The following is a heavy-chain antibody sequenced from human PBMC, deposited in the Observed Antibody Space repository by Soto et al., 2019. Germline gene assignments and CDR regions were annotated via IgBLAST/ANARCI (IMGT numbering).Heavy chain of an antibody. D-gene: IGHD4-17*01. V-gene: IGHV3-7*03. Sequence: GGSLRLSCAASGFTFSSYWMSWVRQAPGKGLEWVANIKQDGSEKYYVDSVKGRFTISRDNAKNSLYPQMNSLRAEDTAVYYCARDDYGDLPDYWGQGTLVTVSS. CDR1: GFTFSSYW. CDR2: IKQDGSEK. CDR3: ARDDYGDLPDY. J-gene: IGHJ4*02.